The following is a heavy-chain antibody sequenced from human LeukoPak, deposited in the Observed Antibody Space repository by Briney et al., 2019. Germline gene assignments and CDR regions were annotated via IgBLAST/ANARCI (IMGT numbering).Heavy chain of an antibody. D-gene: IGHD3-22*01. CDR3: ARHSYYYDSSGYYPLFDY. V-gene: IGHV4-39*01. CDR1: GFTFSYYY. CDR2: IYYSGST. J-gene: IGHJ4*02. Sequence: GSLRLSCAASGFTFSYYYMSWIRQPPGKGLEWIGSIYYSGSTYYNPSLKSRVTISVDTSKNQFSLKLSSVTAADTAVYYCARHSYYYDSSGYYPLFDYWGQGTLVTVSS.